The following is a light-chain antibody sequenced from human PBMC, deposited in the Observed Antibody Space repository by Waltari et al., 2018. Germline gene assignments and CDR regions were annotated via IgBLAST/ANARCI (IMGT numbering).Light chain of an antibody. J-gene: IGKJ1*01. CDR3: QQSVV. V-gene: IGKV3-20*01. CDR2: GAV. CDR1: QSISSSS. Sequence: EIVLTQSPGTLSLSPGERATLSCRASQSISSSSLFWYQQKPGQAPRLLIYGAVTRATGIPDRFSGSGSGTDFTLTISRLEPEDFAMYYCQQSVVFGQGTKVEIK.